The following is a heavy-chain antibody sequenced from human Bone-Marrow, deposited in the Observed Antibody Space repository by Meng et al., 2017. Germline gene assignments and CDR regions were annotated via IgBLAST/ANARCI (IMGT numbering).Heavy chain of an antibody. CDR3: ARIGYSSSSLDY. V-gene: IGHV3-7*01. Sequence: GGSLRLSCAASGFTFSNYWMTWVSQAPGKGLKWVANINQDGGQIYSVDSVKGRFTISRDNAKKSVYLQMNSLRVDDTAVYYCARIGYSSSSLDYWGQGTLVTVSS. J-gene: IGHJ4*02. CDR2: INQDGGQI. CDR1: GFTFSNYW. D-gene: IGHD2-2*03.